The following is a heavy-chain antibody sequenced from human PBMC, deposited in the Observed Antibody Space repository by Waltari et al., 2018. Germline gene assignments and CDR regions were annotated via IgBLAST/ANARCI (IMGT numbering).Heavy chain of an antibody. CDR1: GGTFSSYA. J-gene: IGHJ4*02. CDR2: IIPIFGTA. Sequence: QVQLVQSGAEVKKPGSSVKVSCKASGGTFSSYAISWVRQGPGQGLEWMGGIIPIFGTATDAQKFQGRVTISADESTRTSDVALSSRGSEDTAVDYCARGPTLDYFDYWGQGTLGTVSS. V-gene: IGHV1-69*12. CDR3: ARGPTLDYFDY.